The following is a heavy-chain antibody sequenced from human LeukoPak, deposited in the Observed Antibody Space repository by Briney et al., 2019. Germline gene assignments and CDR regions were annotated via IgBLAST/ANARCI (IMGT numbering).Heavy chain of an antibody. Sequence: SETLSLTCTVSGGSISSSSYYWGWNRQPPGKGLEWIGSIYYSGSTKYNPSLKSRNTISVNTSKNQFSLKLRSVTAADTAVYYCATEAKYYDFWSGYSNWFDTWGQGALVTVSS. CDR1: GGSISSSSYY. CDR2: IYYSGST. D-gene: IGHD3-3*01. V-gene: IGHV4-39*07. J-gene: IGHJ5*02. CDR3: ATEAKYYDFWSGYSNWFDT.